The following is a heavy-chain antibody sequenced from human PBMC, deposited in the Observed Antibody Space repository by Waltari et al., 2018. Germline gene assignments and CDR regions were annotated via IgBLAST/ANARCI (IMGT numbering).Heavy chain of an antibody. CDR2: IRYDGSNK. CDR1: GFTFSSYG. Sequence: QVQLVESGGGVVQPGGSLRLSCAASGFTFSSYGMHWVRQAPGKGLGWVAFIRYDGSNKYYADSVKGRFTISRDNSKNTLYLQMNSLRAEDTAVYYCAKHSGYDWSPPYYFDYWGQGTLVTVSS. J-gene: IGHJ4*02. CDR3: AKHSGYDWSPPYYFDY. V-gene: IGHV3-30*02. D-gene: IGHD5-12*01.